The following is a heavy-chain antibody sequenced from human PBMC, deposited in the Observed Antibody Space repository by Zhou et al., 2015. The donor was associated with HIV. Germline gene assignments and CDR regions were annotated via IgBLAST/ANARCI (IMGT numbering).Heavy chain of an antibody. CDR2: IKSKNDGGTT. V-gene: IGHV3-15*01. D-gene: IGHD7-27*01. CDR3: KSPITGDRDY. CDR1: GLIFNKAW. J-gene: IGHJ4*02. Sequence: EVYLVDSGGGFVKPGGSLRVSCAASGLIFNKAWMSWVRQAPGKGLEWVGRIKSKNDGGTTDYAAAVKGRFTISRDDSKDTLYLQMDSLKTEDTGVYYCKSPITGDRDYWGQGALVTVSS.